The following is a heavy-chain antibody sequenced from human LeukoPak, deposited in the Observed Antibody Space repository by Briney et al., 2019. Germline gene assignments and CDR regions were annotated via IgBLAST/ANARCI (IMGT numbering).Heavy chain of an antibody. V-gene: IGHV1-18*01. CDR2: ISAYNGNT. J-gene: IGHJ1*01. D-gene: IGHD3-10*01. Sequence: GASVKVSCKASGYTFTSYGISWVRQAPGQGLEGMGWISAYNGNTNYAQKLQGRVTMTTDTSTSTAYMELRSLRSDDTAVYYCARDTRAPNYYGSGSPEYFQHWGQGTLVTVSS. CDR3: ARDTRAPNYYGSGSPEYFQH. CDR1: GYTFTSYG.